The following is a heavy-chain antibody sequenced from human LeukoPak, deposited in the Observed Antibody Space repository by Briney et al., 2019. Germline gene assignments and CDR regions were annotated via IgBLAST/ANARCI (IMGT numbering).Heavy chain of an antibody. D-gene: IGHD3-10*01. V-gene: IGHV3-53*01. CDR1: GFTVSSNY. CDR3: ARASVVRGFLYYFDY. CDR2: IYSGGST. J-gene: IGHJ4*02. Sequence: GGSLRLSCAASGFTVSSNYMSWVRQAPGKGLEWVSVIYSGGSTYYADSVKGRFTISRDNSKNTLYLQMNSLRAADTAVYYCARASVVRGFLYYFDYWGQGTLVTVSS.